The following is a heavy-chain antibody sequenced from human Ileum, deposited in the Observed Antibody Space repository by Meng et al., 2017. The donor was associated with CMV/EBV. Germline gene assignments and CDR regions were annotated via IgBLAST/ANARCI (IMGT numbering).Heavy chain of an antibody. Sequence: LYCFASGFSFSPYWLGWVRQAPGKGLEWVANINEDGSTKNSVDSVKGRLTISRDNAKNSLYLQMNNLRAEDTAVYYCARDAGAGRSDYWGQGTLVTVSS. CDR3: ARDAGAGRSDY. J-gene: IGHJ4*02. CDR1: GFSFSPYW. CDR2: INEDGSTK. D-gene: IGHD3-10*01. V-gene: IGHV3-7*01.